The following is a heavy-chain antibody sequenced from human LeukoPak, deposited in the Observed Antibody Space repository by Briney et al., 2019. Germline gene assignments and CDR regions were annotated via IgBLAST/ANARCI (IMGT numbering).Heavy chain of an antibody. CDR1: GFTFSEYW. V-gene: IGHV3-7*01. D-gene: IGHD2-15*01. Sequence: GGSLRLSCGASGFTFSEYWMSWVRQAPGRGPEWVANIKGDGSKIYYVDSVKGRFTISRDNDKNPLYLQMNNLRVEDTAVDHCARDGSCFDFWGQGALVTVSS. J-gene: IGHJ4*02. CDR2: IKGDGSKI. CDR3: ARDGSCFDF.